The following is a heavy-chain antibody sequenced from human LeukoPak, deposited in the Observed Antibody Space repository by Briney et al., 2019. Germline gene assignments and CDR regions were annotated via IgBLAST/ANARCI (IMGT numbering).Heavy chain of an antibody. V-gene: IGHV3-23*01. CDR2: IGASGEST. J-gene: IGHJ3*01. Sequence: LSGGSLRLSCAASGFTFSVAAMTWVRQAPGKGLEWVSLIGASGESTYYADSVKGRFTISRDNSKNTLSLQMNSLRVEDTAMYFCAKDIGLSTWGLGTMVTVSS. CDR3: AKDIGLST. D-gene: IGHD3-16*02. CDR1: GFTFSVAA.